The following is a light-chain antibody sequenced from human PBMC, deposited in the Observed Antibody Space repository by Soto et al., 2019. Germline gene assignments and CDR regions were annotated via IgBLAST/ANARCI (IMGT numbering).Light chain of an antibody. V-gene: IGLV1-51*01. CDR2: DNN. CDR1: SSNIGNNY. J-gene: IGLJ1*01. CDR3: GTWDSSVSVHV. Sequence: QSVLTQPPSVSAAPGQEVTISCSGASSNIGNNYVSWYQQLPGTAPKLLIYDNNKRPSGIPDRFSGSKSGTSATLGITGLQTGEEADYYCGTWDSSVSVHVFGSGTQVTLL.